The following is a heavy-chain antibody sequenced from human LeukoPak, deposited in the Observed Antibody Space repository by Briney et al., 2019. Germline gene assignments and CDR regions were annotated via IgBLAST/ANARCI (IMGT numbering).Heavy chain of an antibody. CDR3: ARDKGYCSGGSCNDAFDI. Sequence: ASVKVSCKASGYTFTSYDISWVRQAPGQGLEWMGCISAYNGNTNYAQQLKGRVTMTTDTSTSTAYMELRSLRSDDTAVYYCARDKGYCSGGSCNDAFDIWGQRTIVTDSS. V-gene: IGHV1-18*01. CDR1: GYTFTSYD. CDR2: ISAYNGNT. J-gene: IGHJ3*02. D-gene: IGHD2-15*01.